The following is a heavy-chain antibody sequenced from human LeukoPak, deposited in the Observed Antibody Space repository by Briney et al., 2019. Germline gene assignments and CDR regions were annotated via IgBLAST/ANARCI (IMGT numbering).Heavy chain of an antibody. D-gene: IGHD3-22*01. V-gene: IGHV4-59*01. Sequence: SETLSLTCTVSGGSISSYYWSWIRQPPGKGLEWIGYIYYSGSTNYNPSLKSRVTISVDTSKNQFSLKLSSVTAADTAVHYCARGPIYDSSGYYYWEYFQHWGQGTLVTVSS. CDR2: IYYSGST. J-gene: IGHJ1*01. CDR3: ARGPIYDSSGYYYWEYFQH. CDR1: GGSISSYY.